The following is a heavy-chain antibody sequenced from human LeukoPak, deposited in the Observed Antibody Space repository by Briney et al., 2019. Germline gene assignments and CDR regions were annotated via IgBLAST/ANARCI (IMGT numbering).Heavy chain of an antibody. J-gene: IGHJ5*02. CDR2: ITSSSSDI. CDR1: EFVFSSHA. D-gene: IGHD2-2*01. CDR3: ARVHCSSTSCYVGVWFDP. V-gene: IGHV3-21*01. Sequence: GGSLRLSCVASEFVFSSHAMIWVRQAPGKGLEWISSITSSSSDIFYADSVKGRFTISRDNAKNSLYLQMNSLRAEDTAVYYCARVHCSSTSCYVGVWFDPWGQGTLVTVSS.